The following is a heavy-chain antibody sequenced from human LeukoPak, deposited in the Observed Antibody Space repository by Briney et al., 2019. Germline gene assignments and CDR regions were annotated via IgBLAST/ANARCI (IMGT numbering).Heavy chain of an antibody. J-gene: IGHJ6*04. V-gene: IGHV3-7*02. CDR2: IKEDGSEK. CDR1: GFTLSSYW. Sequence: GGSLRLSCAASGFTLSSYWMRWVRQAPGEGLEWVATIKEDGSEKYYVASVKGRFTISRDNAKSSLYLQMNSLRAEDTAVYYCSRHTSSWHAMDVWGEGATVTVSS. D-gene: IGHD6-13*01. CDR3: SRHTSSWHAMDV.